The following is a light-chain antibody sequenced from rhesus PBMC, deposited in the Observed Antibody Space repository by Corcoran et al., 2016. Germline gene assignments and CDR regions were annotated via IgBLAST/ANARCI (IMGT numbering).Light chain of an antibody. CDR1: QGISSY. CDR2: DAS. J-gene: IGKJ4*01. CDR3: QQRNSYPLT. V-gene: IGKV1-38*01. Sequence: DIQLTQSPSSLSASVGDRVTITCRASQGISSYLAWYQQKPGKAPKPQIYDASNLQSGVPSRFSGSGAGTEFTLTISSLQPEACAVYYCQQRNSYPLTFGGGTKVELK.